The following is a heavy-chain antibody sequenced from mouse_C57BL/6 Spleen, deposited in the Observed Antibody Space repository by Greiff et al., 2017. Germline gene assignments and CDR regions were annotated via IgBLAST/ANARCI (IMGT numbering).Heavy chain of an antibody. CDR1: GFTFSSYA. Sequence: EVQGVESGGGLVKPGGSLKLSCAASGFTFSSYAMSWVRQTPEKRLEWVATISDGGSYTYYPDNVKGRFTISRDNAKNNLYLQMSHLKSEDTAMYYCARDTVDYAMDYWGQGTSVTVSS. CDR3: ARDTVDYAMDY. CDR2: ISDGGSYT. J-gene: IGHJ4*01. V-gene: IGHV5-4*01.